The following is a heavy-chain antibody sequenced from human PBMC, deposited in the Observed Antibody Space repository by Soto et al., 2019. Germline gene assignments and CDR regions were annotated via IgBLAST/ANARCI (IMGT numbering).Heavy chain of an antibody. V-gene: IGHV1-3*01. D-gene: IGHD3-22*01. CDR1: GYTFTSYA. Sequence: ASVKVSCKASGYTFTSYAMHWVRQAPGQRLEWMGWINAGNGNTKYSQKFQGRVTITRDTSASTAYMELSSLRSEDTAVYYCARGGIYHPGGYYYHSFDYWSQGTPVTVSS. CDR2: INAGNGNT. CDR3: ARGGIYHPGGYYYHSFDY. J-gene: IGHJ4*02.